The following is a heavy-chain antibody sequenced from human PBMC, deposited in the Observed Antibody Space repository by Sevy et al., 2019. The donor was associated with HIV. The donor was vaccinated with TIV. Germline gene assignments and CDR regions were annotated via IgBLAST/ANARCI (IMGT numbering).Heavy chain of an antibody. D-gene: IGHD3-22*01. CDR1: GGSISSGIYH. J-gene: IGHJ4*02. Sequence: SESLSLTCTVSGGSISSGIYHWIWIRQSAGKGLEWIGRVYTTGGTNDNPSLESRVTISLDTSKNQFYLRLSSVTAADTAVYYCAREEGSGHYRGFPLDNWGQGTLVTVSS. CDR3: AREEGSGHYRGFPLDN. CDR2: VYTTGGT. V-gene: IGHV4-61*02.